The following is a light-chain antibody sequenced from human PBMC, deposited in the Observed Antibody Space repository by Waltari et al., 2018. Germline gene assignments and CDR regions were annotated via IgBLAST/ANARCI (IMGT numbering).Light chain of an antibody. V-gene: IGLV1-47*02. J-gene: IGLJ2*01. Sequence: QSVLTQPPSASATPGRKVTISSTAGTSNNGNTYVYCYQQLPGTAPKLLIYSNNQRPSGVPDRFSGSQSGTSASLAISGLRSEDEADYYCEAWDSSLSGVLFGGGTKLTVL. CDR3: EAWDSSLSGVL. CDR1: TSNNGNTY. CDR2: SNN.